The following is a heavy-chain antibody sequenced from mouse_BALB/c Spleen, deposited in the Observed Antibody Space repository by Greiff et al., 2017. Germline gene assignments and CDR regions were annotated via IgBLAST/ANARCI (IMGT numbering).Heavy chain of an antibody. CDR2: ILPGSGST. D-gene: IGHD1-1*01. J-gene: IGHJ2*01. CDR1: GYTFSSYW. Sequence: VQLQQSGAELMKPGASVKISCKATGYTFSSYWIEWVKQRPGHGLEWIGEILPGSGSTNYNEKFKGKATFTADTSSNTAYMQLSSLTSEDSAVYYCARGGYTTVVPYYFDYWGQGTTLTVSS. CDR3: ARGGYTTVVPYYFDY. V-gene: IGHV1-9*01.